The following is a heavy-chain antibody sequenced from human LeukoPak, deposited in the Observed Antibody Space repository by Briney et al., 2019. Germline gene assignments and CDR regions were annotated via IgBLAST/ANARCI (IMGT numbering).Heavy chain of an antibody. D-gene: IGHD1-1*01. CDR1: GGSISSSNW. V-gene: IGHV4-4*02. J-gene: IGHJ6*02. CDR3: ARNGGTGDYYYYGMGV. Sequence: SGTLSLTCAVSGGSISSSNWWSWVRQPPGKGLEWIGEIYHSGSTNYSPSLKSRVTISVDKSKNQFSLKLSSVTAADTAVYYCARNGGTGDYYYYGMGVWGQGTTVTVSS. CDR2: IYHSGST.